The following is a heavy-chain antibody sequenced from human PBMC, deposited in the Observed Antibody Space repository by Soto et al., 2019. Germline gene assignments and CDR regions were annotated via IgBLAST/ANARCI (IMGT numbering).Heavy chain of an antibody. J-gene: IGHJ4*02. CDR3: ARARRGFDY. CDR1: GLTESSYR. Sequence: PGGALRRSDAPSGLTESSYRMTRVRQAPGKGLEWVSDINWNGGSTGYADSVKGRFTISRDNAKNSLYLQMNSLRAEDTALYYCARARRGFDYWGQGTLVTVSS. CDR2: INWNGGST. V-gene: IGHV3-20*03. D-gene: IGHD3-10*01.